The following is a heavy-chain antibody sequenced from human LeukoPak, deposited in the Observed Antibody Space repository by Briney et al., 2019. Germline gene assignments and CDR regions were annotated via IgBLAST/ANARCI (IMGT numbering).Heavy chain of an antibody. CDR2: ISYDGSNK. V-gene: IGHV3-30-3*01. D-gene: IGHD2-2*01. CDR1: GFTFSSYV. Sequence: GGSLRLSCAASGFTFSSYVIHWVRRAPGKGLEWVAVISYDGSNKYYADSVKGRFTISRDNSKNTLYLQMNSLRAEDTAVYYCATDNVYCSRTSCYQTFDYWGQGTLVTVPS. CDR3: ATDNVYCSRTSCYQTFDY. J-gene: IGHJ4*02.